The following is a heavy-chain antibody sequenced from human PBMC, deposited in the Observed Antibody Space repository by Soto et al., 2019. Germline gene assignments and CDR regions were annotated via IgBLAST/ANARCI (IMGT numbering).Heavy chain of an antibody. D-gene: IGHD3-10*01. J-gene: IGHJ4*02. CDR1: GGSISSGDYY. Sequence: PSETLSLTCTVSGGSISSGDYYWSWIRQPPGKGLEWIGYIYYSGSTYYNPSLKSRVTISVDTSKNQFSPKLSSVTAADTAVYYCARAVRGGYYDYWGQGTLVTVSS. CDR3: ARAVRGGYYDY. V-gene: IGHV4-30-4*01. CDR2: IYYSGST.